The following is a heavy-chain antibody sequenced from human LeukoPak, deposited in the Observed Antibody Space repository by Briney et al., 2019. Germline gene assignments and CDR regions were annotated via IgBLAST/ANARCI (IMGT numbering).Heavy chain of an antibody. V-gene: IGHV4-61*02. CDR1: GGSISSGNYY. J-gene: IGHJ3*02. CDR3: AKGRGYSYDHDAFDI. CDR2: IYTSGST. Sequence: PSETLSLTCTVSGGSISSGNYYWSWIRQPAGKGLEWIGRIYTSGSTNYNPSLKSRVTISVDTSKNQFSLKLSSVTAADTAVYYCAKGRGYSYDHDAFDIWGHGTMVTVSS. D-gene: IGHD5-18*01.